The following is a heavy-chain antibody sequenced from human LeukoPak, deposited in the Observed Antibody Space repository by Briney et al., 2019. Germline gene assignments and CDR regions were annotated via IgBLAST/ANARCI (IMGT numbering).Heavy chain of an antibody. CDR2: INHSGST. Sequence: SETLSLTCAVYRRSLSGYYWSWISQPPGKGLEWIGEINHSGSTNYNPSLKTRAPISVDTAKNQLSMMLSAVTAAYTAVYCCARVRIAAADPNDFGGWGTLVPVSA. J-gene: IGHJ4*02. CDR1: RRSLSGYY. D-gene: IGHD6-13*01. V-gene: IGHV4-34*01. CDR3: ARVRIAAADPNDF.